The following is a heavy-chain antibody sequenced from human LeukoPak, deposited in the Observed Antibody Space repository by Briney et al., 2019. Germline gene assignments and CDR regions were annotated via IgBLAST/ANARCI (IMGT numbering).Heavy chain of an antibody. J-gene: IGHJ4*02. Sequence: ASVKVSCKASGYTFTSYGISWVRQAPGQGLEWMGWISAYNGNTNYAQKLQGRVTMTTDTSTSTAYMELRSLRSDDTAVYYCARAEGDIVVVTGHDYWGQGTLVTVSS. CDR1: GYTFTSYG. V-gene: IGHV1-18*01. D-gene: IGHD2-21*02. CDR2: ISAYNGNT. CDR3: ARAEGDIVVVTGHDY.